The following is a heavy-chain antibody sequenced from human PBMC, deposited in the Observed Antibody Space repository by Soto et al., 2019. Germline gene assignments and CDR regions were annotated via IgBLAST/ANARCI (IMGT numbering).Heavy chain of an antibody. Sequence: GGSLRLSCTGSGFTFGDFAMSWLRQAPGKGLEWVGFIRSKPYGVIAEYAASVKGRSTISRDDSKSIAYLQMNSLTTEDTAVYYCARGIWEMATIRPENYWGQGTLVTVSS. CDR3: ARGIWEMATIRPENY. V-gene: IGHV3-49*03. D-gene: IGHD5-12*01. CDR1: GFTFGDFA. CDR2: IRSKPYGVIA. J-gene: IGHJ4*02.